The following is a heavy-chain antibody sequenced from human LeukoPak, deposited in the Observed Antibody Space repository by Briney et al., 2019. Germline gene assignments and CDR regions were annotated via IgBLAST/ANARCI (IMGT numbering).Heavy chain of an antibody. CDR3: ARVYDILTGYYLFDP. CDR2: ISAYNGNT. Sequence: ASVKVSCKASGYTFTSYGISWVRQAPGQGLEWMGWISAYNGNTNYAQKLQGRVTMTTDTSTSTAYMELRSLRSDDTAVYYCARVYDILTGYYLFDPWGQGTLVTVSS. CDR1: GYTFTSYG. J-gene: IGHJ5*02. V-gene: IGHV1-18*01. D-gene: IGHD3-9*01.